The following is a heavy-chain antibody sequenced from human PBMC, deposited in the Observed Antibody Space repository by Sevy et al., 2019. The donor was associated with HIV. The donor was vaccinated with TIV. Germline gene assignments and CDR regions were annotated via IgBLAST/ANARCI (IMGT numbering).Heavy chain of an antibody. J-gene: IGHJ3*02. Sequence: SETLSLTCTVSGGSVSSASYYWSWIRQSPGKGLEWIGYSYYTGSTNYNPSLKSRVTISLDMSKNQFSLKLSSVTAADTAVYYCARDVSITQSFDSSGYYQNEAFDIWGQGTMVTVSS. D-gene: IGHD3-22*01. CDR2: SYYTGST. V-gene: IGHV4-61*01. CDR1: GGSVSSASYY. CDR3: ARDVSITQSFDSSGYYQNEAFDI.